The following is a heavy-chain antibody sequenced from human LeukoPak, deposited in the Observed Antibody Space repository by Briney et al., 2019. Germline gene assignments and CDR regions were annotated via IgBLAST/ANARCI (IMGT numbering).Heavy chain of an antibody. CDR1: GFTFDDYA. Sequence: PGGSLRLSCAASGFTFDDYAMHWVRQAPGKGLEWVSGISWNSGSIGYADSVKGRFTISRDNAKNSLYLQMNSLRAEDMALYYCAKDGYSSSWYSIDYWGQGTLVTVSS. J-gene: IGHJ4*02. CDR2: ISWNSGSI. CDR3: AKDGYSSSWYSIDY. V-gene: IGHV3-9*03. D-gene: IGHD6-13*01.